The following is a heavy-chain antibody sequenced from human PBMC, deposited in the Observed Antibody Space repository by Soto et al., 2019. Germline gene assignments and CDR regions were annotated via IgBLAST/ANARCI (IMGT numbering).Heavy chain of an antibody. J-gene: IGHJ6*02. D-gene: IGHD3-10*01. CDR3: ARDHKPSGYYSYCRDV. CDR1: GDSVSSNSAA. V-gene: IGHV6-1*01. Sequence: SQTLSLTCAISGDSVSSNSAAWNWIRQSPSRGLEWLGRTYYRSKWYNDYAVSVKSRITINPDTSKNQFSLQLNSVTPEDTAVYYCARDHKPSGYYSYCRDVCGQVPTVTVSS. CDR2: TYYRSKWYN.